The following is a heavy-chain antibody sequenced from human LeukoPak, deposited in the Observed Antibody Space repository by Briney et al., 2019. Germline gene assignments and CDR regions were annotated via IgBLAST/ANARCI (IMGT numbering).Heavy chain of an antibody. CDR3: ARGMDGSGSYWRAGYYFDY. CDR1: GYTFTSYD. CDR2: MNPNSGNT. V-gene: IGHV1-8*01. Sequence: ASVKVSCKASGYTFTSYDINWVRQATGQGLEWMGWMNPNSGNTGYAQKFQGRVTMTRNTSISTAYMELSSLRSEDTAVYYCARGMDGSGSYWRAGYYFDYWGQGTLVTVSS. D-gene: IGHD3-10*01. J-gene: IGHJ4*02.